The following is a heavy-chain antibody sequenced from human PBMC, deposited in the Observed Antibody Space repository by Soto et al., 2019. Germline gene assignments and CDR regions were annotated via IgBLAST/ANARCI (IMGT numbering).Heavy chain of an antibody. CDR1: GFTFSSRW. V-gene: IGHV3-7*01. CDR3: ATLLGGVTTFDS. CDR2: IIQDASVK. D-gene: IGHD3-10*01. J-gene: IGHJ5*01. Sequence: GGSLRLSCAASGFTFSSRWMSWIRQAPGKGLEWVASIIQDASVKKYVDSVEGRFTISRDNAKDSLYLQMNGLSADDTAVYYCATLLGGVTTFDSWGQGTLVTVSS.